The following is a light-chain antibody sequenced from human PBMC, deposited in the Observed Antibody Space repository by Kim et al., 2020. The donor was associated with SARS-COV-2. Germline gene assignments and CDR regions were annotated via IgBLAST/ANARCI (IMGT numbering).Light chain of an antibody. J-gene: IGLJ1*01. Sequence: QRVTIPCSGSSSNIGSNTVNWYQQLPGTAPKLLFYSNNQRPSGVPDRFSGSKSGTSASLAISGLQSEDEADYYCAAWDDSLNGPVFGTGTKVTVL. CDR3: AAWDDSLNGPV. V-gene: IGLV1-44*01. CDR2: SNN. CDR1: SSNIGSNT.